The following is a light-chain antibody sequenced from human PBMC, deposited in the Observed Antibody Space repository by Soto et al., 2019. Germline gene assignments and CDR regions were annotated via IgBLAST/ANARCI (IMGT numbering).Light chain of an antibody. CDR2: AAS. J-gene: IGKJ4*01. CDR3: QQLNTYPVT. V-gene: IGKV1-9*01. CDR1: QGISRY. Sequence: IQLSQSPASLSASVGDSVTITCRASQGISRYLAWYQQKPGRAPQLLISAASTLQSGVPWRYSGSVSGTHFTLVISSLQSEDFATYYRQQLNTYPVTFGGGTKVEIK.